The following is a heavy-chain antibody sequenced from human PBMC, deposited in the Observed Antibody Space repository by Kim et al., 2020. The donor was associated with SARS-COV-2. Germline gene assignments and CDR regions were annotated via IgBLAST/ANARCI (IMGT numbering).Heavy chain of an antibody. V-gene: IGHV1-69*01. CDR3: ARDAPVAQLDY. D-gene: IGHD6-19*01. J-gene: IGHJ4*02. CDR2: A. Sequence: ANYAPKFQGRVTITADESTSTAYMELSSLRSEDTAVYYCARDAPVAQLDYWGQGTLVTVSS.